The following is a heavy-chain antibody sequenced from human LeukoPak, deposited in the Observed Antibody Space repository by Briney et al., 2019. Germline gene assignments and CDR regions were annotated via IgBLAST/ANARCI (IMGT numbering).Heavy chain of an antibody. D-gene: IGHD1-26*01. V-gene: IGHV3-7*01. Sequence: GGSLRLSCAASGFISSSYWMSWVRQAPGKGLEWVANVKQDGSERYYGDSVKGRFTISRDNAKNSLYLQISSLRAEDTAIYYCARDVPLVGASKTRYFDYWGQGTLVTVSS. J-gene: IGHJ4*02. CDR1: GFISSSYW. CDR3: ARDVPLVGASKTRYFDY. CDR2: VKQDGSER.